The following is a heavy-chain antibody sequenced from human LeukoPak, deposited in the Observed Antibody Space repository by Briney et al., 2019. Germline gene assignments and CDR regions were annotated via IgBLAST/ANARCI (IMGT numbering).Heavy chain of an antibody. CDR3: VRDISGEKSFDY. Sequence: GGSLRLSCAASGFAFSSYVMHWVRQAPGKGLEWVAVISHDVNDEYYADSVKGRFTISRDNSKNTLYLQMNSMRAEDTAVYYCVRDISGEKSFDYWGQGSLVTVSS. CDR1: GFAFSSYV. CDR2: ISHDVNDE. V-gene: IGHV3-30*04. J-gene: IGHJ4*02. D-gene: IGHD3-10*01.